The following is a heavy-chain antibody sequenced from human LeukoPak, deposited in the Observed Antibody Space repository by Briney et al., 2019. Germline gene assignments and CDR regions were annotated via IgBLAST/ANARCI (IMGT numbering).Heavy chain of an antibody. Sequence: GGSLRLSCAASGFTFSTYAMSWVRQAPGKGLEWVSTISGSGSSTFYADSVKGRFTISRDNSKNTLYLQMNSLRAEDTAVYYCAKVTYYEDAFDIWGQGTMVTVSS. CDR3: AKVTYYEDAFDI. V-gene: IGHV3-23*01. D-gene: IGHD2-21*02. J-gene: IGHJ3*02. CDR2: ISGSGSST. CDR1: GFTFSTYA.